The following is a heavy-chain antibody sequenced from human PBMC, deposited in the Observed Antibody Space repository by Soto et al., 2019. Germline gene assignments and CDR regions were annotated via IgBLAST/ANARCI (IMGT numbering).Heavy chain of an antibody. CDR2: IIPIFGTA. CDR3: ARGELNYYDSSDHSRDAFDI. D-gene: IGHD3-22*01. CDR1: GGTFSSYA. V-gene: IGHV1-69*13. J-gene: IGHJ3*02. Sequence: ASVKVSCKASGGTFSSYAISWVRQAPGQGLEWMGGIIPIFGTANYAQKFQGRVTITADESTSTAYMELSSLRSEDTAVYYCARGELNYYDSSDHSRDAFDIWGQGTMVTVSS.